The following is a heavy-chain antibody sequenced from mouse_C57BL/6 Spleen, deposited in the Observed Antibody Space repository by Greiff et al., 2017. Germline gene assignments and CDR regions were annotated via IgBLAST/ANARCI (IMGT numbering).Heavy chain of an antibody. D-gene: IGHD2-4*01. J-gene: IGHJ1*03. V-gene: IGHV1-63*01. CDR2: IYPGGGYT. CDR1: GYTFTNYW. Sequence: QVQLQQSGAELVRPGTSVKMSCKASGYTFTNYWIGWAKQRPGHGLEWIGDIYPGGGYTNYNEKFKGKATLTADKSSSTAYMQFSSLTSEDSAIYYCARGPYYDYDGRTLGYFDVWGTGTTVTVSS. CDR3: ARGPYYDYDGRTLGYFDV.